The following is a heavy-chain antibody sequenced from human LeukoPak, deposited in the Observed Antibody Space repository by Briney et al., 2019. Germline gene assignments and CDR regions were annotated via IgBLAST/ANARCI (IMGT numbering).Heavy chain of an antibody. CDR2: IYYSGST. Sequence: PSETLSLTCTVSGGSISSGGYSWSWIRQHPGKGLEWIGYIYYSGSTYYNPSLKSRVTISVDTSKNQFSLKLSSVTAADTAVYYCARVVTTVTNYYYYGMDVWGQGTTVTVSS. J-gene: IGHJ6*02. CDR3: ARVVTTVTNYYYYGMDV. CDR1: GGSISSGGYS. V-gene: IGHV4-31*03. D-gene: IGHD4-17*01.